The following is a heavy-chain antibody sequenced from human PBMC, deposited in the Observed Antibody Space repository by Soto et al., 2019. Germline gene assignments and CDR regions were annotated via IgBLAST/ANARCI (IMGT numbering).Heavy chain of an antibody. J-gene: IGHJ5*02. D-gene: IGHD6-19*01. CDR1: GFTFSTNG. Sequence: GSLRLSCVASGFTFSTNGMHWVRQAPGKGLEWVAMISYDGSSTYYADSVKGRFTISRDNSKNTLYLLMDSLRAEDTAVYFCAKDLYSSGWYNYFDPWVLGTPVTVSS. CDR2: ISYDGSST. CDR3: AKDLYSSGWYNYFDP. V-gene: IGHV3-30*18.